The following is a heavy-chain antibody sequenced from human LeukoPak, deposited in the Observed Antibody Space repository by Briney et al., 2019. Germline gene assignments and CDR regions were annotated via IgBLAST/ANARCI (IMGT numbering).Heavy chain of an antibody. Sequence: SETLSLTCTVSGGSISSYYWSWIRQPAGKGLEWIGRIYTSGSTNYNPSLKSRVTMSVDTSKNQFSLKLSSVTAADTAVYYCARVESVAVAVNWYFDLWGRGTLVTVSS. CDR3: ARVESVAVAVNWYFDL. V-gene: IGHV4-4*07. CDR1: GGSISSYY. J-gene: IGHJ2*01. CDR2: IYTSGST. D-gene: IGHD6-19*01.